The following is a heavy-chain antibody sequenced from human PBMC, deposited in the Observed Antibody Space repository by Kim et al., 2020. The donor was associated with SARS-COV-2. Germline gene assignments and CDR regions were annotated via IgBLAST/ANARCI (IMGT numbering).Heavy chain of an antibody. D-gene: IGHD2-15*01. V-gene: IGHV3-53*01. J-gene: IGHJ4*02. CDR3: ARNGYCSGGSCLQAGYFDY. Sequence: DRFTITRDNAKNTLYLEMNNKRAEDTAVYYCARNGYCSGGSCLQAGYFDYWGQGTLVTVSS.